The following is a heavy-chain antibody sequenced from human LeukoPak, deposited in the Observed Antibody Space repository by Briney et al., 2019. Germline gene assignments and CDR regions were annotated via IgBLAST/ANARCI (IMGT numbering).Heavy chain of an antibody. J-gene: IGHJ4*02. V-gene: IGHV1-58*01. CDR1: GFTFTSSA. Sequence: SVKVSCKASGFTFTSSAVQWVRQARGQRLEWIGWIVVGSGNTNYAQKFQERVTITRDMSTSTAYMELSSLRSEDTAVYYCAASPDYYDSSGYSYYFDYWGQGTLVTVSS. CDR3: AASPDYYDSSGYSYYFDY. CDR2: IVVGSGNT. D-gene: IGHD3-22*01.